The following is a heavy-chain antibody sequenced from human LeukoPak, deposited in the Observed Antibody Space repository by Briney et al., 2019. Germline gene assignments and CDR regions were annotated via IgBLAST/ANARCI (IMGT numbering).Heavy chain of an antibody. CDR3: ARGCDEDRVEMATIGAFDI. J-gene: IGHJ3*02. Sequence: ASVKVSCKASGGTFSSYAISWVRQAPGQGLEWMGGIIPIFGTANYAQKFQGRVTITADESTSTAYMELSSLRSEDTAVYYCARGCDEDRVEMATIGAFDIWGQGTMVTVSS. V-gene: IGHV1-69*13. CDR2: IIPIFGTA. D-gene: IGHD5-24*01. CDR1: GGTFSSYA.